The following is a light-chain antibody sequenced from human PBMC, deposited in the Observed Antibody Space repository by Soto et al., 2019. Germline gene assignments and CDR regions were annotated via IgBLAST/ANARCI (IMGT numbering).Light chain of an antibody. Sequence: DLQMTQSPSSLSASVGDRVTITCRASQSISSYLNWYQQKQGKAPKLLIYAASSLQSGVPSRFSGSGSGTDFTLTISSLQPEDFATYYCQQSYSTLTFGPGTKVDI. V-gene: IGKV1-39*01. J-gene: IGKJ3*01. CDR2: AAS. CDR3: QQSYSTLT. CDR1: QSISSY.